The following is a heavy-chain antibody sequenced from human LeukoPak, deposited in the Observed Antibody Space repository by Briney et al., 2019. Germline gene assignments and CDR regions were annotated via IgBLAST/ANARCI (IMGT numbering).Heavy chain of an antibody. CDR1: GYTFTSYY. CDR3: ARVRGEKGSEFDY. D-gene: IGHD3-10*01. CDR2: INPSSGSI. V-gene: IGHV1-46*01. J-gene: IGHJ4*02. Sequence: GASVKVSCKASGYTFTSYYIHWVRQAPGPGLEWMGIINPSSGSISYAQKFQGRVTMTRDTSTSTVYMELSSLRSEDTAVYYCARVRGEKGSEFDYWGQGTLVTVSS.